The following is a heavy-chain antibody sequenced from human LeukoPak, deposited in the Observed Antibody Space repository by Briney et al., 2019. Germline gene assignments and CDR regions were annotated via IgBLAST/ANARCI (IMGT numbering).Heavy chain of an antibody. CDR3: ARVEFGELSPYFDY. D-gene: IGHD3-10*01. J-gene: IGHJ4*02. CDR2: IHSVVSST. Sequence: GGSLRLSCAASGFTFSIYWAHWVRHAPGKGLVWVSRIHSVVSSTSYTDSVKGRFTSSRDNANSTLYVQMNSLRAEDTAVYYCARVEFGELSPYFDYWGEGTLVTVSS. CDR1: GFTFSIYW. V-gene: IGHV3-74*01.